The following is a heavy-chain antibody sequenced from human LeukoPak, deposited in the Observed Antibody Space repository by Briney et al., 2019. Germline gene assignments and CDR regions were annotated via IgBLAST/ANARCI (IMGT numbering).Heavy chain of an antibody. J-gene: IGHJ4*02. CDR2: ISSSSSTI. V-gene: IGHV3-48*01. D-gene: IGHD3-10*01. CDR3: ARDQYYGSGSYDY. CDR1: GFTFSSYS. Sequence: GGSLRLSCAASGFTFSSYSMNWVRQAPGKGREWVSYISSSSSTIYYADSVKGRFTISRDNAKNSLYLQMNSLRAEDTAVYYCARDQYYGSGSYDYWGQGTLVTVSS.